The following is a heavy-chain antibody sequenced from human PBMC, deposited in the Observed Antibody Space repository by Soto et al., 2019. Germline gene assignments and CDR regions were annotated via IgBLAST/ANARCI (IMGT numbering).Heavy chain of an antibody. J-gene: IGHJ6*02. Sequence: SETLSLTCAVYGGSFSGYYWSWIRQPPGKGLEWIGEINNSGSTNYNPSLKSRVTISVDTSKNQFSLRLSSVTAADTAVYYCARGTVLLWFGKPGQGVMDVWGQGTTVTVSS. CDR1: GGSFSGYY. V-gene: IGHV4-34*01. CDR3: ARGTVLLWFGKPGQGVMDV. D-gene: IGHD3-10*01. CDR2: INNSGST.